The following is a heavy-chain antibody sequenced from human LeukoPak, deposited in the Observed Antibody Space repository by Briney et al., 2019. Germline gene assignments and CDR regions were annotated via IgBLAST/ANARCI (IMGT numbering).Heavy chain of an antibody. J-gene: IGHJ4*02. Sequence: PGGSLRLSCAASGFTFSSYGMHWVRQAPGKGLEWVAVISYDGSNKYYADSVKGRFTISRDNSKNTLYLQMNSLRAEDTAVYYCAKGMYLPYYYDSSGPYYFDYWGQGTLVTVSS. CDR1: GFTFSSYG. V-gene: IGHV3-30*18. CDR2: ISYDGSNK. CDR3: AKGMYLPYYYDSSGPYYFDY. D-gene: IGHD3-22*01.